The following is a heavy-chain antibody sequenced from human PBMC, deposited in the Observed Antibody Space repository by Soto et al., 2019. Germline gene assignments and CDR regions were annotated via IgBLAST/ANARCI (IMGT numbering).Heavy chain of an antibody. CDR2: IIPIFGTA. Sequence: QVQLVQSGAEVKKPGSSVKVSCKASGGTFSSYAISWVRQAPGQGLEWMGGIIPIFGTANYAQKFQGRVTITPDESTSTAYMELSSLRSEDTAVYYCARDGYYYASGGYYYYFDYWGQGTLVTVSS. J-gene: IGHJ4*02. V-gene: IGHV1-69*05. CDR1: GGTFSSYA. CDR3: ARDGYYYASGGYYYYFDY. D-gene: IGHD3-22*01.